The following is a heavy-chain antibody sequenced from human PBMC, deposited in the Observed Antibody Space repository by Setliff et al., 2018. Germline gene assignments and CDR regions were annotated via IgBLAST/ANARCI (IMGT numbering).Heavy chain of an antibody. D-gene: IGHD6-19*01. CDR1: GGSISSYY. V-gene: IGHV4-4*07. Sequence: KTSETLSLTCTVSGGSISSYYWSWIRQPAGKGLEWIGHIYIGGSANYNPSLKSRVTMSIDTSKHQFSLKLNSVTAADMAVYYCAREQWLDPPGYYYMDVWAKGTTVTVSS. CDR3: AREQWLDPPGYYYMDV. CDR2: IYIGGSA. J-gene: IGHJ6*03.